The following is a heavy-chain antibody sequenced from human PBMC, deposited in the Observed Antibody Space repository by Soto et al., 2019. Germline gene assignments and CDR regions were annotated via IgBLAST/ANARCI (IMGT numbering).Heavy chain of an antibody. CDR1: GFTFSSYA. Sequence: EVLLLESGGGLVQPGGSLGLSCAASGFTFSSYAMSWVRQAPYKGLEWVSVISASGHETYYTDSVKGRFTISRDNSKNTLFLQMNSLRAEDSAVYYCATLNVDVAVFNQDYWGQGTLVTVSS. J-gene: IGHJ4*02. CDR3: ATLNVDVAVFNQDY. CDR2: ISASGHET. D-gene: IGHD5-18*01. V-gene: IGHV3-23*01.